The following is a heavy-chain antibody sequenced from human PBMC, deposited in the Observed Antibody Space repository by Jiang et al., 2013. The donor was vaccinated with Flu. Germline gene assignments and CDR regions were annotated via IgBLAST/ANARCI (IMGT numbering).Heavy chain of an antibody. J-gene: IGHJ4*02. Sequence: GPGLVKPSQTLSLTCTVTGGSINSATYYWSWIRQPAGKGLEWIGRIFISGSTNYNPSLESRVTLSIDTSKNQFSLKLNSVTAADTAVYFCAREMSSGHAKNWGQGTLVTV. V-gene: IGHV4-61*02. CDR1: GGSINSATYY. CDR3: AREMSSGHAKN. D-gene: IGHD6-19*01. CDR2: IFISGST.